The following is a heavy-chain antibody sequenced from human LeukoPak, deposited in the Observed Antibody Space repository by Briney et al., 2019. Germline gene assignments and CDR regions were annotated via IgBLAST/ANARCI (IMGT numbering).Heavy chain of an antibody. V-gene: IGHV3-23*01. CDR3: AKAPTSGSSSWHAWFDP. D-gene: IGHD6-13*01. J-gene: IGHJ5*02. Sequence: AGGSLRLSCAAFGFTFSSYAMSWVRQAPGKGLEWVSAISGSGGSTYYADSVKGRFTISRDNSKNTLYLQMNSLRAEDTAVYYCAKAPTSGSSSWHAWFDPWGQGTLVTVSS. CDR1: GFTFSSYA. CDR2: ISGSGGST.